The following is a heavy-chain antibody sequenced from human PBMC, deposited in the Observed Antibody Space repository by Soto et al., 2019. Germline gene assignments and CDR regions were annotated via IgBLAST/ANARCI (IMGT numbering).Heavy chain of an antibody. CDR2: IIPIFGTA. Sequence: SVKVSCKASGGTFSSYAISWVRQAPGQGLEWMGGIIPIFGTANYAQKFQGRVTITADESTSTAYMELSSLRSEDTAVYYCARMYYYDSSGYLDAFDIWGQGAMVTVSS. CDR3: ARMYYYDSSGYLDAFDI. V-gene: IGHV1-69*13. J-gene: IGHJ3*02. D-gene: IGHD3-22*01. CDR1: GGTFSSYA.